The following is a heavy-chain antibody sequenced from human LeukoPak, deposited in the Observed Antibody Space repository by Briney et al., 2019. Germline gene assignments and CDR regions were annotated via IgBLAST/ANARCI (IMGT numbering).Heavy chain of an antibody. V-gene: IGHV3-33*06. J-gene: IGHJ4*02. CDR2: IWYDGSNK. CDR3: AKDYYGSGSHFLDY. D-gene: IGHD3-10*01. CDR1: GFTFSTYG. Sequence: GGSLRLSCAASGFTFSTYGMHWVRQAPGKGLEWVAVIWYDGSNKYYADSVKGRFTISRDNSKNTLYLQMNSLRAEDTAVYYCAKDYYGSGSHFLDYWGQGTLVPVSS.